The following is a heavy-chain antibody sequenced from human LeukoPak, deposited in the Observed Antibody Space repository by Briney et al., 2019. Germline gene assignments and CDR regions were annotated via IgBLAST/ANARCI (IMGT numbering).Heavy chain of an antibody. CDR1: GFTFNTYS. Sequence: GGSLRLSCAASGFTFNTYSMSWVRQAPGKGLEWLSYISSTSTTIYYADSVKGRFTISRDNSKNTLYLQMNSLRAEDTAVYYCAKGAVDYWGQGTLVTVSS. V-gene: IGHV3-48*01. CDR3: AKGAVDY. J-gene: IGHJ4*02. CDR2: ISSTSTTI. D-gene: IGHD6-13*01.